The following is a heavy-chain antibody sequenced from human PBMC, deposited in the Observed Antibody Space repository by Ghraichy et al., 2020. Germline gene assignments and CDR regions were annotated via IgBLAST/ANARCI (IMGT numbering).Heavy chain of an antibody. V-gene: IGHV3-53*01. CDR3: ARVRVTTGSYYFDY. CDR1: GFTVSSNY. D-gene: IGHD4-17*01. Sequence: GSVKVSCAASGFTVSSNYMSWVRQAPGKGLEWVSVIYSGGSTYYADSVKGRFTISRDNSKNTLYLQMNSLRAEDTAVYYCARVRVTTGSYYFDYWGQGTLVTVSS. CDR2: IYSGGST. J-gene: IGHJ4*02.